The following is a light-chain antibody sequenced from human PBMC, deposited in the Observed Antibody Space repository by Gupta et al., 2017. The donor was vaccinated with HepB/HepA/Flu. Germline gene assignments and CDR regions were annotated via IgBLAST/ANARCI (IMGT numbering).Light chain of an antibody. CDR2: RDN. CDR3: AAWDVRYGV. Sequence: QSVLTQPPSTSGTPGQRVTISCSGSTSNIGTNTVTWYQQVPGTAPKLHIYRDNQRPSGVPDRFSGSKSGTSASLAINGLRSEDEADYYCAAWDVRYGVFGGGTKLTVL. V-gene: IGLV1-44*01. CDR1: TSNIGTNT. J-gene: IGLJ2*01.